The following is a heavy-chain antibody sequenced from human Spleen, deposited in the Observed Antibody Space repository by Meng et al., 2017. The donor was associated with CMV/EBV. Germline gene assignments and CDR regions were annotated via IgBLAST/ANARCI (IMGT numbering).Heavy chain of an antibody. CDR1: GGSLSTYY. CDR3: ARRDRAERSGYSYFDY. CDR2: SMSADTP. J-gene: IGHJ4*02. V-gene: IGHV4-4*07. Sequence: SETLSLTCTVSGGSLSTYYWFWIRHPAGRDWSGLGVSMSADTPTTSPPSSVDTSKNLFSLKLSSVTAADTAVYYCARRDRAERSGYSYFDYWGQGTLVTVSS. D-gene: IGHD3-3*01.